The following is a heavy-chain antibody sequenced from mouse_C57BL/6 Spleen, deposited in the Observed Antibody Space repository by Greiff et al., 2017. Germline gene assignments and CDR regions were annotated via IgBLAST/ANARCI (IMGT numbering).Heavy chain of an antibody. V-gene: IGHV2-2*01. J-gene: IGHJ4*01. D-gene: IGHD2-5*01. CDR3: ARNPLYSNYAMDY. Sequence: VQRVESGPGLVQPSQSLSITCTVSGFSLTSYGVHWVRQSPGKGLEWLGVIWSGGSTDYNAAFISRLSISKDNSKSQVFFKMNSLQADDTAIYYCARNPLYSNYAMDYWGQGTSVTVSS. CDR2: IWSGGST. CDR1: GFSLTSYG.